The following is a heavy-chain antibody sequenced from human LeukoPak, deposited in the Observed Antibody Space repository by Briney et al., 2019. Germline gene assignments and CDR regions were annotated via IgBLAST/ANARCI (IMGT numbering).Heavy chain of an antibody. V-gene: IGHV1-18*01. CDR2: INAYNGNT. CDR1: GYTFTSYG. D-gene: IGHD2-2*01. J-gene: IGHJ3*02. CDR3: ARCGPAATPDAFDI. Sequence: ASVKVSCKASGYTFTSYGISWVRQAPGQGLEWMGWINAYNGNTNYAQKLQGRVTMTTDTSTSTAYMELRSLRSDDTAVYYCARCGPAATPDAFDIWGQGTMVTVSS.